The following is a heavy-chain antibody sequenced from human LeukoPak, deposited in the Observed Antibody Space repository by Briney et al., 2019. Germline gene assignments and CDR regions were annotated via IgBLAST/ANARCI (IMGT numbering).Heavy chain of an antibody. V-gene: IGHV4-59*01. D-gene: IGHD3-22*01. CDR2: IYYSGST. Sequence: SEILSLTCTVSGGSISSYYWSWIRQPPGKGLEWIGYIYYSGSTNYNPSLKSRVTISVDTSKNQFSLKLSSVTAADTAVYYCARSRYVYDSSGYYFDYWGQGTLVTVSS. CDR1: GGSISSYY. J-gene: IGHJ4*02. CDR3: ARSRYVYDSSGYYFDY.